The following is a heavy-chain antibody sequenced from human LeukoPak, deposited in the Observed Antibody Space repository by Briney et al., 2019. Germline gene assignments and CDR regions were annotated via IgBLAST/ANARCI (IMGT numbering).Heavy chain of an antibody. J-gene: IGHJ5*02. CDR1: GGSISSFY. CDR2: IYYSGST. CDR3: ARDRRPHNWFDP. Sequence: PSETLSLTCTVSGGSISSFYWSWIRQPPGKGLEWIGYIYYSGSTNYNPSLKSRVTISVDTSKNQFSLKLSSVTAADTAVYYCARDRRPHNWFDPWGQGTLVTVSS. V-gene: IGHV4-59*01.